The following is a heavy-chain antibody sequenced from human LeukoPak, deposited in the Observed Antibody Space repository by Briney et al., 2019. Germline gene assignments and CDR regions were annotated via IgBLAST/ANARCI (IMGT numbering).Heavy chain of an antibody. Sequence: ASVTVSCKTSGYSFTSYYIHWVRQAPGQGLEWMGVINPSGGSTSYTQKFQGRVTITADKSTSTAYMELSSLRSEDTAVYYCARVPNYYDSSGYYLYFDYWGQGTLVTVSS. D-gene: IGHD3-22*01. CDR1: GYSFTSYY. V-gene: IGHV1-46*01. CDR2: INPSGGST. J-gene: IGHJ4*02. CDR3: ARVPNYYDSSGYYLYFDY.